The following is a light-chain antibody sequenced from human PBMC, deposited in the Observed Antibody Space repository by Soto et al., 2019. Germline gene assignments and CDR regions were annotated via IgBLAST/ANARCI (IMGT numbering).Light chain of an antibody. J-gene: IGKJ4*01. CDR1: QSLLQSDGNTY. V-gene: IGKV1-27*01. CDR3: QKYNSAPLT. Sequence: MTQTPLSLSVTPGQPASISCKSSQSLLQSDGNTYLAWYQQKPGKVPKLLIYAASTLQSGVPSRFSGSGSGTDFTLTISSLQPEDVATYYCQKYNSAPLTFGGGTKVDNK. CDR2: AAS.